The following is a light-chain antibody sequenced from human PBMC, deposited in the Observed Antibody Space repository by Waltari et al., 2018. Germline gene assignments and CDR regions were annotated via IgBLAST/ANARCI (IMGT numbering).Light chain of an antibody. CDR1: QSVLYSSNNKNY. CDR3: QQYLSTPPT. V-gene: IGKV4-1*01. CDR2: WAS. Sequence: DIVMTQSPDSLAVSLGERAPSNCNASQSVLYSSNNKNYLAWYQQKPGQPPKLLIYWASTRESGVPDRFSGSGSGTDFTLTISSLQAEDVAVYYCQQYLSTPPTFGQGTKVEIK. J-gene: IGKJ1*01.